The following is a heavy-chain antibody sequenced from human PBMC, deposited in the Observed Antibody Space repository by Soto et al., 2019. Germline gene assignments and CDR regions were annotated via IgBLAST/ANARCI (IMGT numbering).Heavy chain of an antibody. CDR2: IYWDDDK. V-gene: IGHV2-5*02. CDR3: AHCTIFGVAASPYGMDV. D-gene: IGHD3-3*01. Sequence: GPTLVNPTQTLTLTCTFSGFSLSTSGVGVGWIRQPPGKALEWLALIYWDDDKRYSPSLKSRLTITKDTSKNQVVLTMTNMDPVDTATYYCAHCTIFGVAASPYGMDVWGQGTTVTVSS. J-gene: IGHJ6*02. CDR1: GFSLSTSGVG.